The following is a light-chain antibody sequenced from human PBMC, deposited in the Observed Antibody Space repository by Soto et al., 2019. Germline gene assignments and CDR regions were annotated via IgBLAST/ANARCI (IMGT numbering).Light chain of an antibody. Sequence: NFMLTQPHSVSESPGKTVTISCTGSSGSIASNFAQWYQQRPGSAPTTVIFEDNQRPSGVPDRFSGSIDSSSNSASLTISGLKTEDEADYYCQSYDSTSVVFGGGTKLTV. CDR3: QSYDSTSVV. J-gene: IGLJ2*01. CDR1: SGSIASNF. V-gene: IGLV6-57*02. CDR2: EDN.